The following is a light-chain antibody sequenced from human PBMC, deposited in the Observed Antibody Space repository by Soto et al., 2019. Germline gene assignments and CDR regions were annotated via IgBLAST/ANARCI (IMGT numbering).Light chain of an antibody. CDR3: QQFNSYPIT. Sequence: IQLTQSPSSLSASVGDRFTITCRASQTITTWMAWYQQKPGKAPKLLVYDASTLQSGVATRFSGSGSGTEFTLTIGGLQPDDFATYYCQQFNSYPITFGQGTRLEIK. CDR2: DAS. V-gene: IGKV1-5*01. J-gene: IGKJ5*01. CDR1: QTITTW.